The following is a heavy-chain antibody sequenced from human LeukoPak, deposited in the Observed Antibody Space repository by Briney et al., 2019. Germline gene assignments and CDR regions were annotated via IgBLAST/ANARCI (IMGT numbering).Heavy chain of an antibody. V-gene: IGHV3-21*01. J-gene: IGHJ4*02. D-gene: IGHD4-23*01. Sequence: GGSLRLSCAASGFIFSSYPLNWVRQAPGKGLEWVSTISGDSSDIQYADSVKGRFTISRDNTKNSLILQMSSLRAEDTAVYYFVRNPPGGGCLYYGGQGTLVPVSS. CDR3: VRNPPGGGCLYY. CDR1: GFIFSSYP. CDR2: ISGDSSDI.